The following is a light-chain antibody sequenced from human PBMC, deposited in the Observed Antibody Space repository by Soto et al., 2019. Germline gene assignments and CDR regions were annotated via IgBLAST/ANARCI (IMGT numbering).Light chain of an antibody. V-gene: IGKV1-5*01. Sequence: DIQMTLSPATLSASVGDRVTISCLASQSISTWLAWYHQQPGKAPTLLIYDASSLESGVPSRFSGSGSGTEFTLTISSLQPDDFATYYCQQYNTYWTFGQGTKVDIK. J-gene: IGKJ1*01. CDR1: QSISTW. CDR3: QQYNTYWT. CDR2: DAS.